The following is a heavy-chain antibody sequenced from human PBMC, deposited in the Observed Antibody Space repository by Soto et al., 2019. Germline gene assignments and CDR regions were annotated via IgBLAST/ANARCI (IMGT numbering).Heavy chain of an antibody. CDR1: GYTFTSYY. CDR3: ARGSAYCGGDCYNYFDY. Sequence: ASVKVSCKASGYTFTSYYMHWVRQAPGQGLEWMGIINPSGGSTSYAQKFQGRVTVTRDTSTSTVYMELSSLRSEDTAVYYCARGSAYCGGDCYNYFDYWVQGTLVTVSS. J-gene: IGHJ4*02. D-gene: IGHD2-21*02. CDR2: INPSGGST. V-gene: IGHV1-46*01.